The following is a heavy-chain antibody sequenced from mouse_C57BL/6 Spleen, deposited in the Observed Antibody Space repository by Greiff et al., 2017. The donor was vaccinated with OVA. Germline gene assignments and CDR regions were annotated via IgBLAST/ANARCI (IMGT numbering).Heavy chain of an antibody. CDR1: GYTFTSYW. V-gene: IGHV1-52*01. Sequence: QVQLKQPGAELVRPGSSVKLSCKASGYTFTSYWMHWVKQRPIQGLEWIGNIDPSDSETHYNQKFKDKATLTVDKSSSTAYMQLSSLTSEDSAVYYCARFDYDGYYFDYWGQGTTLTVSS. D-gene: IGHD2-4*01. J-gene: IGHJ2*01. CDR3: ARFDYDGYYFDY. CDR2: IDPSDSET.